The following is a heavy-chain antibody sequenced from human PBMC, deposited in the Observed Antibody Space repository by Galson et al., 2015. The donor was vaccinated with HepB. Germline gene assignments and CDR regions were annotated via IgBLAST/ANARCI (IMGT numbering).Heavy chain of an antibody. CDR1: GYTFNKYG. Sequence: VSCKASGYTFNKYGISWVRQAPGQGVEWMGWISTKRGNTKHAQRLQGRVTMTTETSTNTAYMELRSLRSADTAVYYCARDVDWALDYWGQGTLVTVSS. CDR3: ARDVDWALDY. D-gene: IGHD3-9*01. CDR2: ISTKRGNT. J-gene: IGHJ4*02. V-gene: IGHV1-18*01.